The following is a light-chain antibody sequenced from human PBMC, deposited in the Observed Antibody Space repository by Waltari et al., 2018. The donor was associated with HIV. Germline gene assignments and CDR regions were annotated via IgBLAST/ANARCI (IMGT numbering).Light chain of an antibody. J-gene: IGKJ4*01. CDR2: GAS. V-gene: IGKV3-15*01. CDR1: ETVNNR. Sequence: VVLTQFPATLSVSPGERVTLYCRASETVNNRLAWYQQKPGQAPRLFIYGASNRATGVPARFSGSGSGTEFTLTISSLQSEDFAVYYCQQYDDWPPLTFGGGSKVEI. CDR3: QQYDDWPPLT.